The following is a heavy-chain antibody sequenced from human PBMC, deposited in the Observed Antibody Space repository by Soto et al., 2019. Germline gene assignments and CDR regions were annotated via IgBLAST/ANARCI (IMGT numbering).Heavy chain of an antibody. V-gene: IGHV3-21*01. CDR1: GFTFSTYS. D-gene: IGHD1-26*01. J-gene: IGHJ4*02. CDR3: AKWGGGGSDY. Sequence: GGSLRLSCVGSGFTFSTYSINWVRQAPGKGLEWVSSISSRSDIYYADSVKGRFTISRDNAKNSVSLQMNSLRAEDTAIYYCAKWGGGGSDYWGQGSLVTVSS. CDR2: ISSRSDI.